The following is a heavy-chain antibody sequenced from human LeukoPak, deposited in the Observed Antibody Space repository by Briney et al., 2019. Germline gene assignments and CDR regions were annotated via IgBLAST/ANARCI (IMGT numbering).Heavy chain of an antibody. CDR3: AAYYYDSSGYDLRFY. CDR2: IWYDGSKK. D-gene: IGHD3-22*01. V-gene: IGHV3-33*01. Sequence: GGSLRLSCAASGFTFSNYGMHWVRQAPGKGLAWVAVIWYDGSKKYHADSVKGRFTISRDNSKNTLNLRMNSLRVEDTAVYYCAAYYYDSSGYDLRFYWGQGTLVTVSS. J-gene: IGHJ4*02. CDR1: GFTFSNYG.